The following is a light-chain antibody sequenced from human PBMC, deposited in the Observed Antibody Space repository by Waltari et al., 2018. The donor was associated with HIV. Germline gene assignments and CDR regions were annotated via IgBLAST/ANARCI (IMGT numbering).Light chain of an antibody. CDR1: SSDFGFDNY. J-gene: IGLJ3*02. Sequence: QSVLTQPASVSGSPGQSVTISCTGTSSDFGFDNYVSWYQQYPGKAPTLIIYDVSSRPSGVSDRFSGSKSGNTASLTISGLQNEDEADYFCTSYTTSDTLRFGGGTKVTVL. CDR2: DVS. V-gene: IGLV2-14*03. CDR3: TSYTTSDTLR.